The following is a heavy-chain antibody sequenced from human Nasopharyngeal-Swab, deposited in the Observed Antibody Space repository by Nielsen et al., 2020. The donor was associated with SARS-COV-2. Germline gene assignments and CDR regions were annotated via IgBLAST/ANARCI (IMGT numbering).Heavy chain of an antibody. V-gene: IGHV1-18*01. CDR1: GYTFSNYG. CDR3: ARDSMTSGYAADF. J-gene: IGHJ4*02. D-gene: IGHD3-9*01. Sequence: ASVKVSCKTSGYTFSNYGLSWVRQAPGQGLEWMGWISPYYGYTKYAEKVQGRVTLTTDTSTSTAYMDLRSLRSDDTAVYYCARDSMTSGYAADFWGQGTLVTVSS. CDR2: ISPYYGYT.